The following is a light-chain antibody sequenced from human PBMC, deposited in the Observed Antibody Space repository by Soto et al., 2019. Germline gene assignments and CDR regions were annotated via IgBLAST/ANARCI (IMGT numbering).Light chain of an antibody. CDR2: RAS. CDR1: QIINTW. Sequence: DIQMTQSPSTLSASVGDRVTITCRASQIINTWLAWYQQKPGKVPKLLIYRASNLVSGVPSRFSGSGSGTEFTLTISSLQPDDFSIYYCQQYETYSGTFGPGTKVDL. J-gene: IGKJ3*01. CDR3: QQYETYSGT. V-gene: IGKV1-5*03.